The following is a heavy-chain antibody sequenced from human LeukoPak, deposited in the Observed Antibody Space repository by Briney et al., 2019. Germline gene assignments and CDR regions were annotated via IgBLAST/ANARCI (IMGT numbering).Heavy chain of an antibody. CDR1: GYTFTSYY. CDR3: ARDLYTNYDSPVDYFDY. D-gene: IGHD3-22*01. J-gene: IGHJ4*02. Sequence: ASVKVSCKASGYTFTSYYMHWVRQAPGQGLEWMGIINPSGGSTSYAQKFQGRVTMTRDTSTSTVYMELSSLRSEDTAVHYCARDLYTNYDSPVDYFDYWGQGTLVTVSS. V-gene: IGHV1-46*03. CDR2: INPSGGST.